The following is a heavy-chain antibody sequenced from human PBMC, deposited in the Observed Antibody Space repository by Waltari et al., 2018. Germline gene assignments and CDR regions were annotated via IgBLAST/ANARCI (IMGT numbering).Heavy chain of an antibody. V-gene: IGHV3-23*05. CDR2: MDSRGGDT. D-gene: IGHD2-21*01. CDR3: VKIAILELQDVEQDS. Sequence: EVELWESGGGLVQPGGSLRLSCAASGFTFNRYYMSWVRQAPGKGLEWVSAMDSRGGDTYYADSVKGRFAISRDNSRDTLYLHMNRLTSDDTAVYFCVKIAILELQDVEQDSWGQGTLVSVSS. J-gene: IGHJ4*02. CDR1: GFTFNRYY.